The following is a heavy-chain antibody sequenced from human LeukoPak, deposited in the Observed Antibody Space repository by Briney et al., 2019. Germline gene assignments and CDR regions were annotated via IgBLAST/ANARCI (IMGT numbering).Heavy chain of an antibody. CDR1: GGSISSGGYY. CDR3: ARHNGEETSSLDH. J-gene: IGHJ4*02. CDR2: IYHSGST. D-gene: IGHD2-2*01. Sequence: SETLSLTCTVSGGSISSGGYYWSWIRQPPGKGLEWIGYIYHSGSTYYNPSLKSRVTISVDRSKNQFSLKLSSVTAADTAVYYCARHNGEETSSLDHWGQGTLVTVSS. V-gene: IGHV4-30-2*01.